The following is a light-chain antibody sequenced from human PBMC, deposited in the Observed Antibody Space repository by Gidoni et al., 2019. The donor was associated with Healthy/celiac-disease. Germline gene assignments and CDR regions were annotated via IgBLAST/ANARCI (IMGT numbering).Light chain of an antibody. CDR3: NSRDSSGNPHVV. V-gene: IGLV3-19*01. CDR2: GKN. CDR1: SLRIYY. Sequence: SSELTQDPAVSVAFGQTVRITCQGDSLRIYYASWYKQKPGQCPLLFIYGKNNRPSGIPDRFSGSSSGNTASLTITGAQAEDEADYYCNSRDSSGNPHVVFGGGTKLTVL. J-gene: IGLJ2*01.